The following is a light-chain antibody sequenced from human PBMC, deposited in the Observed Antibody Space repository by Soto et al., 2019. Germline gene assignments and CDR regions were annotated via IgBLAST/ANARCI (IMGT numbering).Light chain of an antibody. CDR2: KAS. V-gene: IGKV1-39*01. CDR3: QQSYSTPRT. CDR1: QSISSY. J-gene: IGKJ1*01. Sequence: DIQMTQSPSSLSASVGDRVTITCRSSQSISSYLNWHQQKPGKAPKLLIYKASSLESGVPSRFSGTGSGTDFTLTISSLQPEDFATYYCQQSYSTPRTFGQGTKVDIK.